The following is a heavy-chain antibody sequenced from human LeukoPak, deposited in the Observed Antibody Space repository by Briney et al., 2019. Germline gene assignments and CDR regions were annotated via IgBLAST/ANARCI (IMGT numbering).Heavy chain of an antibody. V-gene: IGHV3-21*01. J-gene: IGHJ3*02. CDR3: AKDGISGGFDI. CDR2: ISSSRNFI. CDR1: GFTFSNYS. D-gene: IGHD1-14*01. Sequence: PGGSLRLSCAASGFTFSNYSMNWVRQAPGKGLEWVSSISSSRNFIYHADSVKGRFIISRDNAENSLYLQMNSLRAEDTAVYYCAKDGISGGFDIWGQGTLVTVSS.